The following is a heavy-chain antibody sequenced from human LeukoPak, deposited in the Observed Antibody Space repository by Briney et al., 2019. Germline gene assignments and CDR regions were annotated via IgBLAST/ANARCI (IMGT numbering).Heavy chain of an antibody. CDR2: ILGSGAGT. J-gene: IGHJ4*02. Sequence: GGSLRLSCAASGFTFSSYAMSWVRQAPGKGLEWVSAILGSGAGTYYADSVKGRFTISRDNSKNTLYLHMNSLRAEDTAVYYCAKAPVLGYCSSDSYSPTRWFDNWGQGTLVTISS. CDR1: GFTFSSYA. D-gene: IGHD2-2*01. CDR3: AKAPVLGYCSSDSYSPTRWFDN. V-gene: IGHV3-23*01.